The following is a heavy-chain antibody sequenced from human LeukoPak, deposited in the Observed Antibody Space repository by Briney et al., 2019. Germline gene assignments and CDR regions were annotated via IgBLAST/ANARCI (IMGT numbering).Heavy chain of an antibody. CDR1: NYTFTDYA. CDR3: AGSRVNRYSSGWTFDY. D-gene: IGHD6-19*01. J-gene: IGHJ4*02. CDR2: ISTYNGNT. V-gene: IGHV1-18*01. Sequence: ASVKVSCMAFNYTFTDYAITWVRQAPGQGLEWMAWISTYNGNTEYAQKFQGRVTVTTDTSTSTAYMELRSLRSDDTAFYYCAGSRVNRYSSGWTFDYWGQGTLVTVSS.